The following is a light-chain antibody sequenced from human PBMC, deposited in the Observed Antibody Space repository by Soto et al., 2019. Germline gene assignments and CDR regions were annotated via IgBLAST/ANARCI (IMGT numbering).Light chain of an antibody. CDR3: GTWDISLRVGI. V-gene: IGLV1-51*01. Sequence: HSVLTQPPSVSAAPGQKGSISCSRSSSNIGNNYVSWYQQVPATAPKLLIYDNNNRPSGIPDRFSGSKSGTSATLVITGLQTGDEADYYCGTWDISLRVGIFRNGTKVPVL. CDR1: SSNIGNNY. CDR2: DNN. J-gene: IGLJ1*01.